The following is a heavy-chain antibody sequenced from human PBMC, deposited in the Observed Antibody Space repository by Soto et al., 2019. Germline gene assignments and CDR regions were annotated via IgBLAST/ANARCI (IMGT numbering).Heavy chain of an antibody. V-gene: IGHV3-7*01. CDR1: GFTFSSYW. J-gene: IGHJ4*02. Sequence: EVQLVESGGGLVQPGGSLRLSCAASGFTFSSYWMSWVRQAPGKGLEWVANIKQDGSEKYYVDSVKGRVTISRDNAKNSLYLQMNSLRAEDTAVYYCARDLRSYDDIWGSHRSPLRYWGQGTMVTVSS. CDR2: IKQDGSEK. CDR3: ARDLRSYDDIWGSHRSPLRY. D-gene: IGHD3-16*02.